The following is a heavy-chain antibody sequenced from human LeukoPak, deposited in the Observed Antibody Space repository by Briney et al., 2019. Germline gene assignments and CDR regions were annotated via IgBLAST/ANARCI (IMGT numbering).Heavy chain of an antibody. CDR2: IYYSGST. D-gene: IGHD3-22*01. CDR1: GGSIGSYY. CDR3: ARGSLYYYDSSGPYYFDY. Sequence: SETLSLTCTVSGGSIGSYYWSWIRQPPGKGLEWIGYIYYSGSTNYNPSLKSRVTISVDTSKNQFSLRLSSVTAADTAVYYCARGSLYYYDSSGPYYFDYWGQGTLVTVSS. J-gene: IGHJ4*02. V-gene: IGHV4-59*01.